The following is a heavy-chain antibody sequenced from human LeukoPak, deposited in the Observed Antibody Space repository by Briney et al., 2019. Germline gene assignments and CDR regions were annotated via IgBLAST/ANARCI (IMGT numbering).Heavy chain of an antibody. CDR2: ISSDSRNR. V-gene: IGHV3-48*04. CDR3: ARGRSFFDQ. D-gene: IGHD1-26*01. J-gene: IGHJ4*02. CDR1: GFIFSAYS. Sequence: GGSLRLSCAASGFIFSAYSMNWVRQAPGKGLEWVSYISSDSRNRYYADSVKGRFTISRDTAKNSLYLEMSSLRAEDTAVYDCARGRSFFDQWGQGTLVAVSS.